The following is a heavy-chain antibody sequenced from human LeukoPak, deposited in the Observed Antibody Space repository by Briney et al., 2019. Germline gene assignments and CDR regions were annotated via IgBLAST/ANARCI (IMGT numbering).Heavy chain of an antibody. D-gene: IGHD2-15*01. Sequence: ASVKVSCKASGYTFTGYYMDWVRQAPGQGLEWMGWINPNSGGTNYAQKFQGRVTMTRDTSISTAYMELSRLRSDDTAVYYCAREEGYCSGGNCYSVHVWGQGTLVTVSS. CDR2: INPNSGGT. CDR3: AREEGYCSGGNCYSVHV. J-gene: IGHJ4*02. CDR1: GYTFTGYY. V-gene: IGHV1-2*02.